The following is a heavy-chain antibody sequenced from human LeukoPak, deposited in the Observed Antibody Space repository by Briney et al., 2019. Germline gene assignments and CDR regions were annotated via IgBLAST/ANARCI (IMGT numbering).Heavy chain of an antibody. CDR1: GSHFASYW. CDR3: ARLTGGSYYLAWF. Sequence: ESLKISCQGSGSHFASYWIGWVRQMPGKGLEWMGIIYPGDSDTRYSPSFQGQVTISADKSISTAYLQWSSLKASDTAMYYCARLTGGSYYLAWFWGQGTPVTVST. V-gene: IGHV5-51*01. D-gene: IGHD1-26*01. CDR2: IYPGDSDT. J-gene: IGHJ4*02.